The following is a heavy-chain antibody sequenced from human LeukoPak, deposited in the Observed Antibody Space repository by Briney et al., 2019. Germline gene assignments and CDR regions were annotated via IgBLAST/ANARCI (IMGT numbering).Heavy chain of an antibody. V-gene: IGHV1-46*01. J-gene: IGHJ3*02. Sequence: ASVKVSCKASGYTFTSYYMHWVRQAPGQGLEWMGIINPSGGSTSYAQKFQGRVTMTRDMSTSTVYMELSSLRSEDTAVYYCAXXXXIVGATHDAFDIWGQGTMVTVSS. CDR1: GYTFTSYY. CDR2: INPSGGST. CDR3: AXXXXIVGATHDAFDI. D-gene: IGHD1-26*01.